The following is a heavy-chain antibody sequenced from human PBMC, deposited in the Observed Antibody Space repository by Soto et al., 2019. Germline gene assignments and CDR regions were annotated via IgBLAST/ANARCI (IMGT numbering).Heavy chain of an antibody. D-gene: IGHD1-1*01. CDR1: GGSIRSSDFY. J-gene: IGHJ1*01. V-gene: IGHV4-39*01. CDR3: ARHHTGHDNLEH. CDR2: INYSGRT. Sequence: QLQLQESGPRLVKPSGTLSLTCTVSGGSIRSSDFYWDWVRQPPGKGLEWIGTINYSGRTFYSQFLRGRVTISVDTSSNQFSLKLSSVTAADTAVYYCARHHTGHDNLEHWGRGTLVTVSS.